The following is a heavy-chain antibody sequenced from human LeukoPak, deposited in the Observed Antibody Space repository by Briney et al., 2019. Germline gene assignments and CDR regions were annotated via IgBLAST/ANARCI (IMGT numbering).Heavy chain of an antibody. V-gene: IGHV3-43*02. J-gene: IGHJ4*02. CDR2: ISADGGST. CDR1: GLNLDYSA. CDR3: AKESGKFDY. Sequence: PGGSLRLSCVVSGLNLDYSAIQCVRRAPGKGVEWVSLISADGGSTFSADSVKGRFSISRDNSKNSLYLQMNSLRSEDTAMYYCAKESGKFDYWGQGTLVAVSS.